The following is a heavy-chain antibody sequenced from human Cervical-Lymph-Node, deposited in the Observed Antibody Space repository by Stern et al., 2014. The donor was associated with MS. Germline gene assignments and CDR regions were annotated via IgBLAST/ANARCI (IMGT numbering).Heavy chain of an antibody. CDR2: INPKSACT. D-gene: IGHD1-1*01. CDR3: VRPATTADNYYDDMDV. V-gene: IGHV1-2*04. J-gene: IGHJ6*02. CDR1: GYTFTAYY. Sequence: QVQLVQSGAEVSKPGASVKVSCKASGYTFTAYYIQWVRQAPGQGLEWMGGINPKSACTKYSQKCQGWVSMDRDTSISTAYMKVSRLRSDDTGVYYCVRPATTADNYYDDMDVWGQGTTVTVSS.